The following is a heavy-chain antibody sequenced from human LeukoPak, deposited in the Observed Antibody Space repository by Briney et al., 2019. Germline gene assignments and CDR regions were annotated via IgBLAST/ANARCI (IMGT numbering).Heavy chain of an antibody. CDR2: INQDGSVK. D-gene: IGHD3-16*02. V-gene: IGHV3-7*05. J-gene: IGHJ4*02. CDR3: AYRFCARCDGDVFDY. CDR1: GFTFSDFW. Sequence: GGSLRLSCAASGFTFSDFWMSWVRQAPGKGLEWVANINQDGSVKYYVDSVKGRFTISRDNAKNSLDLQMNSLRDEDTAVYYCAYRFCARCDGDVFDYWGQGTLVTVSA.